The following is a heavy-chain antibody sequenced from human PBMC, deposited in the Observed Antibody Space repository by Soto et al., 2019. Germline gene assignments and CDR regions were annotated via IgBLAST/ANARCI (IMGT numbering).Heavy chain of an antibody. CDR1: GGSITPNY. J-gene: IGHJ3*01. Sequence: QVQLQESGPGLVKTSDTLSLTCTVSGGSITPNYWSWIRQPPGEGLEWIGYVSYSGKTGYNPSLKSRVSMSIDTSKNEFSLKLTSLTAADAATYYCARQQYTVVTAFDVWGQGTTVAVSS. CDR2: VSYSGKT. D-gene: IGHD2-15*01. CDR3: ARQQYTVVTAFDV. V-gene: IGHV4-59*07.